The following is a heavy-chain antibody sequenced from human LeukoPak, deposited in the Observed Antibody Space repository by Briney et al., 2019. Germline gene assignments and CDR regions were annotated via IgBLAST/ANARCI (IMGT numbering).Heavy chain of an antibody. J-gene: IGHJ4*02. CDR2: ICHNGST. CDR1: GYSISSGYY. V-gene: IGHV4-38-2*01. D-gene: IGHD4-17*01. CDR3: ARSGETGGY. Sequence: SETLSLTCAVSGYSISSGYYWGWIRQPPGKGLEWIGSICHNGSTYYNPSLKSRVTISVDTSKNQFSLKLSSVTAADTAVYYCARSGETGGYWGQGTLVTVSS.